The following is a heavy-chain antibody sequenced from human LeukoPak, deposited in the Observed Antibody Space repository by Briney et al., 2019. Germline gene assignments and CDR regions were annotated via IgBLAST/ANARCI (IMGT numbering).Heavy chain of an antibody. J-gene: IGHJ4*02. D-gene: IGHD3-9*01. V-gene: IGHV4-59*01. CDR3: ARGPYFDWLLCHNGCYYFDY. CDR2: IYYSGST. CDR1: GGSISSYY. Sequence: SETLSITCTVSGGSISSYYWSWIRQPPGKGLEWIGYIYYSGSTNYNPSLKSRVTISVDTSKNQFSLKLSSVTAADTAVYYCARGPYFDWLLCHNGCYYFDYWGQGTLVTVSS.